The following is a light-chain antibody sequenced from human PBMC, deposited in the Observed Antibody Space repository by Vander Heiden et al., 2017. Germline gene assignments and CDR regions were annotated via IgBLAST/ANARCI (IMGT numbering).Light chain of an antibody. J-gene: IGKJ1*01. CDR1: QSISSY. CDR3: QQCDSTRQT. Sequence: DIQMTQSPSSLSASVGDRVTITCRASQSISSYLNWYQQKPGKAPKLLIYAASSLQSGVPSRFSGSGSGTDFTLTISSLQPEDFATYYCQQCDSTRQTFGQGTKVEIK. V-gene: IGKV1-39*01. CDR2: AAS.